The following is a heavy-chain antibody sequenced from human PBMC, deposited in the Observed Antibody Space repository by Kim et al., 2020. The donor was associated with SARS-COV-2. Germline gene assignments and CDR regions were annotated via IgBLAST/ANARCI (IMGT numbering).Heavy chain of an antibody. D-gene: IGHD6-6*01. Sequence: YVDSVKGRFTISRDNAKNSLYLQMNSLRAEDTAVYYCARLDSIAARPFDYWGQGTLVTVSS. V-gene: IGHV3-7*01. J-gene: IGHJ4*02. CDR3: ARLDSIAARPFDY.